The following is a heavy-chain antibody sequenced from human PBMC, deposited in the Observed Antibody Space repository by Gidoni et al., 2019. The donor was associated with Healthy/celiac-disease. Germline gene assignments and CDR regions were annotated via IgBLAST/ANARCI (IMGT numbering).Heavy chain of an antibody. V-gene: IGHV3-43D*03. D-gene: IGHD5-12*01. CDR2: ISWDGGST. Sequence: EVQLVESGGVVVQPGGSLRLSCAASGFPLDDYAMHWVRQAPGKGLEWVSLISWDGGSTYYADSVKGRFTISRDNSKNSLYLQMNSLRAEDTALYYCAKDIGDGYNSYRYGMDVWGQGTTVTVSS. J-gene: IGHJ6*02. CDR3: AKDIGDGYNSYRYGMDV. CDR1: GFPLDDYA.